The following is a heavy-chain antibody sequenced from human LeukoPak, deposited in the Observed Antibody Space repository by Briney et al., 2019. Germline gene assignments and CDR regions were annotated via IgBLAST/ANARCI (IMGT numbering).Heavy chain of an antibody. D-gene: IGHD2/OR15-2a*01. J-gene: IGHJ4*02. V-gene: IGHV3-23*01. CDR3: AKNRRSPEYYFDY. CDR1: GFTFSSYA. CDR2: ISGSGGAT. Sequence: GGSLRLSCAASGFTFSSYAMSWVRQAPGKGLEWVSAISGSGGATYYADSVKGRFTISRDNSKNTLYLRMNSLRAEDTAVYYCAKNRRSPEYYFDYWGQGTLVTVSS.